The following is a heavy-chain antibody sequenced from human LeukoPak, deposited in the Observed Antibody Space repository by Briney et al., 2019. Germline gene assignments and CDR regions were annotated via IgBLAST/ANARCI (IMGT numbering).Heavy chain of an antibody. J-gene: IGHJ6*03. Sequence: ASVTVSCKASGYTFTSYDINWVRQAPGQGLEWMGWMNPKSGNTNYAQTFQGRVTITRNTSISTAYMELSSLRSEDTAVYYCARGRYSSSWYEPDYYYYYMDVWGKGTPVTISS. CDR2: MNPKSGNT. V-gene: IGHV1-8*01. D-gene: IGHD6-13*01. CDR1: GYTFTSYD. CDR3: ARGRYSSSWYEPDYYYYYMDV.